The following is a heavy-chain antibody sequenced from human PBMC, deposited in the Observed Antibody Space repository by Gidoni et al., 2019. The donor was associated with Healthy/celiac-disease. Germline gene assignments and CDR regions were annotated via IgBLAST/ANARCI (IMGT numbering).Heavy chain of an antibody. J-gene: IGHJ4*02. Sequence: EVQLVESGGGSVQPGRSMRLSCAASGFTFDDYAMHWVRQAPGKGLEWVSGISWNSGSIGYADSVKGRFTISRDNAKNSLYLQMNSLRAEDTALYYCAKDSYGSGSIDYWGQGTLVTVSS. CDR1: GFTFDDYA. CDR3: AKDSYGSGSIDY. D-gene: IGHD3-10*01. V-gene: IGHV3-9*01. CDR2: ISWNSGSI.